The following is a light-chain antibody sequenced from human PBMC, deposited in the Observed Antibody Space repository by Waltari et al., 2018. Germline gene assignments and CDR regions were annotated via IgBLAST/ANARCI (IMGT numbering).Light chain of an antibody. Sequence: SYELTQPPSVSVSPGQTARISCSGAALPHRCGYWYQQRPGQAPVLVMYRDIVRPSGIPERFSGSTSGTTVTLTISGVQAEDEADYYCQSADSSGSYVVFGGGTKLTVL. J-gene: IGLJ3*02. CDR1: ALPHRC. V-gene: IGLV3-25*03. CDR2: RDI. CDR3: QSADSSGSYVV.